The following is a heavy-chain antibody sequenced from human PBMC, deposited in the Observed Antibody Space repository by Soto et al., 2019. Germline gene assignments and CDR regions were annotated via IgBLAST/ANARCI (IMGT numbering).Heavy chain of an antibody. D-gene: IGHD7-27*01. Sequence: QVHLQESGPGLVKPSETLSLTCTVSGDSISTDYWSWIRQSPGKGLEWIGFIYYGGSTTYNPSLKSRVTISVDTPKNQFSLTLSSVTAADTAVYYCAKNWNWGSLVHWGQGTLVTVSS. CDR1: GDSISTDY. CDR3: AKNWNWGSLVH. V-gene: IGHV4-59*08. CDR2: IYYGGST. J-gene: IGHJ4*02.